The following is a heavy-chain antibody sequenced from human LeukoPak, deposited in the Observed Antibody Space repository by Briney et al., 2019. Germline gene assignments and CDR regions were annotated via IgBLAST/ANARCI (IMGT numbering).Heavy chain of an antibody. CDR1: GFTFSTSS. V-gene: IGHV3-21*01. CDR2: ISPSGRSI. Sequence: GGSLRLSCAASGFTFSTSSMNWVRQAPGKGLEWVSSISPSGRSICYADSVKGRFTISRDNAKNSLYLQMNSLRAEDTAVYYCARNLPAARSDAFDIWGQGTMVTVSS. J-gene: IGHJ3*02. CDR3: ARNLPAARSDAFDI. D-gene: IGHD2-2*01.